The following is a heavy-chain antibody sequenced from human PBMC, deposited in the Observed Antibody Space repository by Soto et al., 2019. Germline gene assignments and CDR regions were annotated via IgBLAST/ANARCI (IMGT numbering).Heavy chain of an antibody. CDR1: GFAFSDSY. D-gene: IGHD2-8*02. CDR3: AGRDCTVSSCSNFYYYYMDV. J-gene: IGHJ6*03. V-gene: IGHV3-11*01. CDR2: IDTRGNTM. Sequence: QVNLVESGGTLVKPGGSLRLSCETSGFAFSDSYMSWVRRTPGKGLEWVSFIDTRGNTMDADSVKGRFTISRDNAKKTLYLSMNSLGADDTAVYYCAGRDCTVSSCSNFYYYYMDVWGRGTTVTVSS.